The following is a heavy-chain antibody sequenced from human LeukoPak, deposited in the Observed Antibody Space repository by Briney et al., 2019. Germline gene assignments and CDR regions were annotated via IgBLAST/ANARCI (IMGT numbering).Heavy chain of an antibody. CDR3: ARGTRGDYDYYFDY. Sequence: SETLSLTCTVSGGSISRGGYYWRWLRQHPGKGLEWIGYIYYSGSTYYNPSLKSRVTISVDTSKNQFSLKLSSVTAADTAVYYCARGTRGDYDYYFDYWGQGTLVTVSS. V-gene: IGHV4-31*03. D-gene: IGHD4-17*01. J-gene: IGHJ4*02. CDR1: GGSISRGGYY. CDR2: IYYSGST.